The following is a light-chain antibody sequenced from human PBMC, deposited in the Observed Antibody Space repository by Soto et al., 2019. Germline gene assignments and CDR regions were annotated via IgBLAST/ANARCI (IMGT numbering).Light chain of an antibody. J-gene: IGLJ3*02. CDR3: ASWDDSLKGWV. V-gene: IGLV1-44*01. Sequence: QPVLTQPPSASGTPGQRVTISCSGSSSNIGINTVTWYQQLPGAAPKLLIYTNNQRPSGVPDRFSGSKSGTSASLAISGLQSEDEADYHCASWDDSLKGWVFGGGTKLTVL. CDR1: SSNIGINT. CDR2: TNN.